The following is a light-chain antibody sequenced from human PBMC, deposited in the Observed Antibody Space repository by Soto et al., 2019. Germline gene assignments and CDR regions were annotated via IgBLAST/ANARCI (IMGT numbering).Light chain of an antibody. CDR3: QSYDSSLSVV. Sequence: QSVLTQPPSVSGAPGPRVTLSCTGSSSNIGAGYDVHWYQQLPGTAPKLLIYGNSNRPSGVPDRFSGSKSGTSASLAITGLQAEDEADYYCQSYDSSLSVVFGGGTKVTVL. V-gene: IGLV1-40*01. J-gene: IGLJ2*01. CDR1: SSNIGAGYD. CDR2: GNS.